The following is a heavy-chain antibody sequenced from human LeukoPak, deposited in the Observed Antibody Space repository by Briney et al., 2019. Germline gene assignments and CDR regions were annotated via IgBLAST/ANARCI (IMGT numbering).Heavy chain of an antibody. CDR3: AKSLEAAAGTFDY. V-gene: IGHV3-23*01. CDR2: ISGSGGST. Sequence: GGSLRLSCAASGFTFSSYPLNWVRQAPGKGLEWVSAISGSGGSTYYADSVKGRFTISRDNSKNTLYLQMNSLRAEGTAVYYCAKSLEAAAGTFDYWGQGTLVTVSS. J-gene: IGHJ4*02. D-gene: IGHD6-13*01. CDR1: GFTFSSYP.